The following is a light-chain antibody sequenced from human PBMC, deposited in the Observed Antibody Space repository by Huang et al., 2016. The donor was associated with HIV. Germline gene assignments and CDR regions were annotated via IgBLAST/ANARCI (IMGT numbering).Light chain of an antibody. CDR1: PTIKNTH. J-gene: IGKJ4*01. CDR2: DTS. V-gene: IGKV3D-20*01. Sequence: EIVLTQSPATLSLSPGDGATLSCGASPTIKNTHLAWYQHKPGLAPRLHIFDTSTRATGIPDRFSASGSGSNFTLTIGRLEPEDFAVYYCHQYGTSPLTFGGGSQVEIK. CDR3: HQYGTSPLT.